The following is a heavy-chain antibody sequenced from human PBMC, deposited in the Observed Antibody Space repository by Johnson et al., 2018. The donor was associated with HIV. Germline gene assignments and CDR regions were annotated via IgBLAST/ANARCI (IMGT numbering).Heavy chain of an antibody. V-gene: IGHV3-30*02. CDR2: IRYDGGNK. CDR3: ASDSSSWYGSAFDI. CDR1: GFTFSSYG. D-gene: IGHD6-13*01. J-gene: IGHJ3*02. Sequence: VQLLESGGGVVQPGGSLRLSCAASGFTFSSYGMHWVRQAPGKGLEWVAFIRYDGGNKYYADSVKGRFTISRDNSKNTLYLQMNSLRAEDTAAYYCASDSSSWYGSAFDIWGQGTMVTVSS.